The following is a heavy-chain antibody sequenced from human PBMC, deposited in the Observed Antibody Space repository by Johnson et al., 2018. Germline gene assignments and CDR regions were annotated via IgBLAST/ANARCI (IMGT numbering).Heavy chain of an antibody. J-gene: IGHJ6*02. CDR2: IDHSGST. Sequence: QVQLQQWGAGLLKPSETLSLTCAVYGGSFSGYYWSWIRQPPGKGLEWIGEIDHSGSTNYNPSLKSRVTISVDTPKNQFSLELGGVSAADTAVYYWARGPGRWHRAVWGQATTVTVSS. CDR1: GGSFSGYY. D-gene: IGHD4-23*01. CDR3: ARGPGRWHRAV. V-gene: IGHV4-34*01.